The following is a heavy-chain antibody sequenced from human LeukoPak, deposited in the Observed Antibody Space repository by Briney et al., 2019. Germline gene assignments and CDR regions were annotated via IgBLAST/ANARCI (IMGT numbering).Heavy chain of an antibody. CDR1: GGSISSYY. CDR2: IYYSGST. Sequence: SETLSLTCTVSGGSISSYYWSWIRQPPGKGLEWIGYIYYSGSTNYNPSLRGRVTISVDTSKNQFSLKLSSVTAADTAVYYCARGAVRGVIVNWFDPWGQGTLVTVSS. J-gene: IGHJ5*02. D-gene: IGHD3-10*01. CDR3: ARGAVRGVIVNWFDP. V-gene: IGHV4-59*08.